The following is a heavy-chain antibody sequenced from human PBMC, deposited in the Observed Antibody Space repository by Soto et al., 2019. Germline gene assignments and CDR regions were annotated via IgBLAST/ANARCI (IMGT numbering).Heavy chain of an antibody. J-gene: IGHJ4*02. Sequence: PSETLSLTCTVSGGSISSYYWSWIRQPPGKGLEWIGYIYYRGSTNYNPSLKSRVTISVDTSKNQFSLKLTSVNAADTAVYYCTRGGDAYKNGHWGQGTLVTVSS. V-gene: IGHV4-59*01. CDR2: IYYRGST. CDR3: TRGGDAYKNGH. D-gene: IGHD2-21*01. CDR1: GGSISSYY.